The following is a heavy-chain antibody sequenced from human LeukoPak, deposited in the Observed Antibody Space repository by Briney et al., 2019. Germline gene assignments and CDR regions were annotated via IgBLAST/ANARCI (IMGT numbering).Heavy chain of an antibody. CDR1: GGSFSGYY. CDR2: INHSGST. Sequence: SETLSLTCAVYGGSFSGYYWSWIRQPPGKGLEWIGEINHSGSTNYNPSLKSRVTISVDTSKNQFSLKLSSVTAADTAVYYCARMRRLAAAGIRWVFDYWGQGTLVTVSS. D-gene: IGHD6-13*01. CDR3: ARMRRLAAAGIRWVFDY. J-gene: IGHJ4*02. V-gene: IGHV4-34*01.